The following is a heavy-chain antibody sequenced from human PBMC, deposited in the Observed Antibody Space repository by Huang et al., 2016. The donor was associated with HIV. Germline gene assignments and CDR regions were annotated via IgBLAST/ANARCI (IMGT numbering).Heavy chain of an antibody. J-gene: IGHJ3*02. D-gene: IGHD3-22*01. CDR1: GYPFTSYG. V-gene: IGHV1-18*01. Sequence: QIQLMQSGPELKQPGASVKVSCKASGYPFTSYGITWVRQAPGQGPEWMGWSSASSAETEYAPKFQGRGTLTTDTSTNIAYMELRSLRSDDTAKYYCARDPKYHRIGYYRQRRGIDIWGQGTMVIVSS. CDR2: SSASSAET. CDR3: ARDPKYHRIGYYRQRRGIDI.